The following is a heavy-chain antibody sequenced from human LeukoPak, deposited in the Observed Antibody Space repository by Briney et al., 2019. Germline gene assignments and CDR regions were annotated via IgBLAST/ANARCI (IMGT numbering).Heavy chain of an antibody. CDR2: IYYSGST. CDR1: GYSISSGYY. V-gene: IGHV4-38-2*02. J-gene: IGHJ5*02. Sequence: SETLSLTCTVSGYSISSGYYWGWIRQPPGKGLEWIGSIYYSGSTYYNPSLKSRVTISVDTSKNQFSLKLSSVTAADTAVYYCASRYCSGGSCTGWFDPWGQGTLVTVSS. D-gene: IGHD2-15*01. CDR3: ASRYCSGGSCTGWFDP.